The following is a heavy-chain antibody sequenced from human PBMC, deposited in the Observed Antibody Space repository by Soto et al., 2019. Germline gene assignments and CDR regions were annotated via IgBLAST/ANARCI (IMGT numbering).Heavy chain of an antibody. Sequence: ETLSLTCAVYGGSFSGCYWSWIRQPPGKGLEWIGEINHSGSTNYNPSLKSRVTISVDTSKNQFSLKLSSVTAADTAVYYCARVTGRYYYGMDVWGQGTTVTVSS. CDR2: INHSGST. CDR1: GGSFSGCY. CDR3: ARVTGRYYYGMDV. J-gene: IGHJ6*02. V-gene: IGHV4-34*01.